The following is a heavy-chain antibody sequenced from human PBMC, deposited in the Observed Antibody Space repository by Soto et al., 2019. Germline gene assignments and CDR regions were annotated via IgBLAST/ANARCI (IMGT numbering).Heavy chain of an antibody. CDR2: IYYSGST. D-gene: IGHD3-10*01. CDR1: GGSISSDIYY. Sequence: SETLSLTCSVPGGSISSDIYYWAWIHQPPGKGLEWIGTIYYSGSTYYNPSLKSRVTISVDTSKNQFSLKLSSVTAADTAVYYCARTDPRGNWAFDMWGQGTMVTVSS. V-gene: IGHV4-39*01. J-gene: IGHJ3*02. CDR3: ARTDPRGNWAFDM.